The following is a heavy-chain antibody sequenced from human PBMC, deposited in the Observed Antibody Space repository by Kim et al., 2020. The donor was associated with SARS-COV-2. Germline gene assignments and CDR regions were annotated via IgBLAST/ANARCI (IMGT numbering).Heavy chain of an antibody. V-gene: IGHV3-23*01. D-gene: IGHD3-10*01. Sequence: GGSLRLSCAASGFTFSSYAMSWVRQAPGKGLEWVSAISGSGGSTYYADSVKGRFTISRDNSKNTLYLQMNSLRAEDTAVYYCAKEIITMVRGVMGGFDYWGQGTLVTVSS. CDR1: GFTFSSYA. CDR3: AKEIITMVRGVMGGFDY. CDR2: ISGSGGST. J-gene: IGHJ4*02.